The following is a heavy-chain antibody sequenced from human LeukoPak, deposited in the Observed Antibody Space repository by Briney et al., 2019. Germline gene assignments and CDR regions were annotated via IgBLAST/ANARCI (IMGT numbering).Heavy chain of an antibody. Sequence: PGGSLRLSCAASGFTFSSYGMHWVRQAPGKGLEWVAVMSYDGSNKYYADSVKGRFTISRDNSKNTLNLQMNSLRAEDTAVYYCAKETMVYAIFSWFDPWGQGTLVTVSS. D-gene: IGHD2-8*01. V-gene: IGHV3-30*18. CDR1: GFTFSSYG. CDR3: AKETMVYAIFSWFDP. CDR2: MSYDGSNK. J-gene: IGHJ5*02.